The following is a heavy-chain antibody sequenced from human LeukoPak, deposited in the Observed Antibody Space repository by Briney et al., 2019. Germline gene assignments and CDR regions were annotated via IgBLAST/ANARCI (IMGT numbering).Heavy chain of an antibody. V-gene: IGHV4-4*07. D-gene: IGHD3-10*01. CDR1: GGSISSYY. CDR2: IYTSGST. Sequence: SETLSLTCPVSGGSISSYYWSRIRQPAGKGLEWIGRIYTSGSTNYNPSLKSRVTMSVDTSKNQFSLKLTSVTAADTAVYYCARDRYGSGSYYKSWFDPWGQGTLVTVSS. J-gene: IGHJ5*02. CDR3: ARDRYGSGSYYKSWFDP.